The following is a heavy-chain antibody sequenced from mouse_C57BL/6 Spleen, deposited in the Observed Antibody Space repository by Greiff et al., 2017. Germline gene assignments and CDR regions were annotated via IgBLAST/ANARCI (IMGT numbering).Heavy chain of an antibody. Sequence: VQLQQSGPGLVKPSQSLSLTCSVTGYSITSGYYWNWIRQFPGNKLEWMGYISYDGSNNYNPSLKNRISITRDTSKNQFFLKLNSVTTEDTATYYCARVANWYFDVWGTGTTVTVSS. CDR2: ISYDGSN. V-gene: IGHV3-6*01. D-gene: IGHD1-1*01. CDR3: ARVANWYFDV. CDR1: GYSITSGYY. J-gene: IGHJ1*03.